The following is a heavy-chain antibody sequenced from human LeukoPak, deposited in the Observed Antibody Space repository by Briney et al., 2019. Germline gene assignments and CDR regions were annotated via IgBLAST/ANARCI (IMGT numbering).Heavy chain of an antibody. CDR2: ISYDGSNY. J-gene: IGHJ4*02. Sequence: GGSLRLSCAASGFTFSNYAMHWVRRAPGKGLEWVAVISYDGSNYFYADSVKGRFTISRVNSKNTLYLQMNSLRAEDTAVYYCAREPYSSGWYFSYYFDYWGQGTLVTVSS. CDR3: AREPYSSGWYFSYYFDY. V-gene: IGHV3-30-3*01. D-gene: IGHD6-19*01. CDR1: GFTFSNYA.